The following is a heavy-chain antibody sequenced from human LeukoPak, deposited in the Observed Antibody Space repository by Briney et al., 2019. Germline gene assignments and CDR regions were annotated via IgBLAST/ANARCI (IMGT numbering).Heavy chain of an antibody. CDR2: ISSSSSYI. V-gene: IGHV3-21*01. CDR3: ARESGYVEYYFDY. J-gene: IGHJ4*02. D-gene: IGHD5-12*01. Sequence: GGSLRLSCAASGFTFSRYSMNWVRQAPGKGLEWVSSISSSSSYIYYADSVKGRFTISRDNAKNSLYLQMNSLRAEDTAVYYCARESGYVEYYFDYWGQGTLVTVSS. CDR1: GFTFSRYS.